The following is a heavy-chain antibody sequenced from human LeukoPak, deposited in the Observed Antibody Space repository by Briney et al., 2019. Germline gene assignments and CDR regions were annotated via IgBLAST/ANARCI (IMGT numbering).Heavy chain of an antibody. CDR1: GFTFSSYG. D-gene: IGHD4-17*01. Sequence: GGSLRLSCAASGFTFSSYGMHWVRQAPGKGLEWVAVISYDGSNKYYADSVKGRFTISRDNSKNTLYLQMNSLRAEDTAVYYCAKDVTTVTTRYYYMDVWGKGTTVTVSS. CDR3: AKDVTTVTTRYYYMDV. J-gene: IGHJ6*03. V-gene: IGHV3-30*18. CDR2: ISYDGSNK.